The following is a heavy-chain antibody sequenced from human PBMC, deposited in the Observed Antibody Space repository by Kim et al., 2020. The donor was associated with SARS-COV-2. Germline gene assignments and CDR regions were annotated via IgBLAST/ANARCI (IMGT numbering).Heavy chain of an antibody. Sequence: GGSLRLSCAASGFTFSSYAMHWVRQAPGKGLEWVAVISYDGSNKYYADSVKGRFTISRDNSKNTLYLQMNSLRAEDTAVYYCAGGGKGVDTAMVTFATEYWGQGTLVTVSS. D-gene: IGHD5-18*01. CDR3: AGGGKGVDTAMVTFATEY. CDR1: GFTFSSYA. CDR2: ISYDGSNK. J-gene: IGHJ4*02. V-gene: IGHV3-30*04.